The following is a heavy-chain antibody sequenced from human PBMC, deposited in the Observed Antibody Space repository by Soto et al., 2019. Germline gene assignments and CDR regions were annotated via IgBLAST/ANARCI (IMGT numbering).Heavy chain of an antibody. D-gene: IGHD3-3*01. Sequence: AVSWIIKKKGKGLELVSVITGSGGSTYYADSVKGRFTISRDNSKNTLYLQMNSVTAEDTAVYYCAKDCDYDFWSSRESIKLSDSLGHGTLVTVFS. CDR3: AKDCDYDFWSSRESIKLSDS. CDR2: ITGSGGST. J-gene: IGHJ5*01. V-gene: IGHV3-23*01. CDR1: A.